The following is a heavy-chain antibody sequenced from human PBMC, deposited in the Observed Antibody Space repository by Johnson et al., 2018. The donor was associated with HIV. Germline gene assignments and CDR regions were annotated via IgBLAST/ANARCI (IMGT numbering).Heavy chain of an antibody. D-gene: IGHD3-16*02. Sequence: QMLLVESGGGVVQPGRSLRLSCAASGFTFSSYGMHWVRQAPGKGLEWVAVIWYDGSNKYYGDSVKGRFTISRDNSKNTVYLQMNSLKAEDTAVYYCATISVIPSRVNDAFDIWGQGTMVTVSS. J-gene: IGHJ3*02. V-gene: IGHV3-33*01. CDR2: IWYDGSNK. CDR3: ATISVIPSRVNDAFDI. CDR1: GFTFSSYG.